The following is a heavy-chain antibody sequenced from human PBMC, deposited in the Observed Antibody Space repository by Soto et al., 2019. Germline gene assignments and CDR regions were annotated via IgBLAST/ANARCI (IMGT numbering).Heavy chain of an antibody. CDR2: INHSGST. D-gene: IGHD3-22*01. CDR3: ARGEVYDSSGYPWFDP. V-gene: IGHV4-34*01. CDR1: DGSCSGYC. J-gene: IGHJ5*02. Sequence: LSDTCAVDDGSCSGYCWSCIRKTPGKGLEWIGEINHSGSTNYNPSLKSRVAISVDTSKNQFSLKLSSVTAADTAVYYCARGEVYDSSGYPWFDPWGQGTLVTVSS.